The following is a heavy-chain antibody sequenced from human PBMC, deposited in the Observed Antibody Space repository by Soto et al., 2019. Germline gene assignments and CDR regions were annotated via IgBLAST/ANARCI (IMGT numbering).Heavy chain of an antibody. V-gene: IGHV3-21*01. CDR3: AREDTYSSSWLNDAFDI. CDR2: ISSSSSYI. Sequence: PGGSLRLSCAASGFTFSSYSMNWVRQAPGKGLEWVSSISSSSSYIYYADSVKGRFTISRDNAKNSLYLQMNSLRAEDTAVYYCAREDTYSSSWLNDAFDIWGQGTMVTVSS. D-gene: IGHD6-13*01. J-gene: IGHJ3*02. CDR1: GFTFSSYS.